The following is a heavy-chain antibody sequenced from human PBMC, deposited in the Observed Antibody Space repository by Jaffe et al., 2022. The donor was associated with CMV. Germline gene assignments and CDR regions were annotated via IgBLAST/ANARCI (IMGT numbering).Heavy chain of an antibody. Sequence: QLQLQESGPGLVKPSETLSLTCTVSGGSISSSSYYWGWIRQPPGKGLEWIGSIYYSGSTYYNPSLKSRVTISVDTSKNQFSLKLSSVTAADTAVYYCARHGYDFWSGYYTARNWFDPWGQGTLVTVSS. D-gene: IGHD3-3*01. V-gene: IGHV4-39*01. CDR3: ARHGYDFWSGYYTARNWFDP. CDR2: IYYSGST. J-gene: IGHJ5*02. CDR1: GGSISSSSYY.